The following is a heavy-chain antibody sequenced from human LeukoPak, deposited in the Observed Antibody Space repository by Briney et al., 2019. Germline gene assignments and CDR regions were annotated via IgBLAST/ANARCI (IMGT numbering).Heavy chain of an antibody. V-gene: IGHV4-31*03. Sequence: PSETLSLTCTVSGGSISSGGYYWSWIRQHPGTGLEWIGYIYYSGSTYYNPSLKSRVTISVDTSKNQFSLKLSSVTAADTAVYYCARVLTDEDIVVAPAAISGWFDPWGQGTLATVSS. CDR2: IYYSGST. CDR1: GGSISSGGYY. D-gene: IGHD2-2*02. J-gene: IGHJ5*02. CDR3: ARVLTDEDIVVAPAAISGWFDP.